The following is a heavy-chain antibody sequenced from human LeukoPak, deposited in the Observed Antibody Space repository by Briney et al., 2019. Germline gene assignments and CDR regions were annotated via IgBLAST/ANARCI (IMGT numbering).Heavy chain of an antibody. CDR3: ARTVTTEDLFYFDY. CDR2: IYYSGTN. D-gene: IGHD4-17*01. CDR1: GGSISSSSYY. J-gene: IGHJ4*02. Sequence: PAETLSLTCTVSGGSISSSSYYWGWLRQPPGKGLEWIGSIYYSGTNHYNPSLKSRVAISVDTSKNQFSLKLRSVTAADTAVYYCARTVTTEDLFYFDYWGQGTLVTVSS. V-gene: IGHV4-39*01.